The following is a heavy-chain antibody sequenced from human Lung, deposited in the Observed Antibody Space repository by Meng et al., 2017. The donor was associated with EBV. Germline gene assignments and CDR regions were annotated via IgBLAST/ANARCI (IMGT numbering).Heavy chain of an antibody. Sequence: QVQLTGSGPGLGKPSQTLSLICTVSGGSISSGGHYWSWIRQHPEKGLEWIGYIYYSGSTYYKPSLKSRLTISVDTSKNQLSLRLSSVTAADTAVYYCARGLWYYDRGGYFDNWGRGTLVTVSS. CDR1: GGSISSGGHY. CDR3: ARGLWYYDRGGYFDN. CDR2: IYYSGST. V-gene: IGHV4-31*03. J-gene: IGHJ4*02. D-gene: IGHD3-22*01.